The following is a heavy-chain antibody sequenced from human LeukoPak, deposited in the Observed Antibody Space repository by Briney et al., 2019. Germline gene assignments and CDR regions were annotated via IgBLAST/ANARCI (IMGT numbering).Heavy chain of an antibody. J-gene: IGHJ4*02. CDR2: ISGSGGST. V-gene: IGHV3-23*01. CDR3: TKPCRNGSYWSAFDY. D-gene: IGHD1-26*01. Sequence: PGGSLRLSCSASGFTFSTYWMSWVRQAPGKGLEWVSAISGSGGSTYYADSVKGRFTISRDNSRNTLYLQMNSLRAEDTAVYYCTKPCRNGSYWSAFDYWGQGTLVTVSS. CDR1: GFTFSTYW.